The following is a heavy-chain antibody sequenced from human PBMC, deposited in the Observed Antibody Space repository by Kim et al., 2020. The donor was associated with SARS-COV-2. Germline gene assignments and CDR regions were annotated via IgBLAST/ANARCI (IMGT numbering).Heavy chain of an antibody. V-gene: IGHV3-48*04. CDR2: ISSSSSTI. CDR1: GFTFSSYS. J-gene: IGHJ3*02. CDR3: AREGGLRYFDWLLDAFDI. Sequence: GGSLRLSCAASGFTFSSYSMNWVRQAPGKGLEWVSYISSSSSTIYYADSVKGRFTISRDNAKNSLYLQMNSLRAEDTAVYYCAREGGLRYFDWLLDAFDIWGQGTMVTVSS. D-gene: IGHD3-9*01.